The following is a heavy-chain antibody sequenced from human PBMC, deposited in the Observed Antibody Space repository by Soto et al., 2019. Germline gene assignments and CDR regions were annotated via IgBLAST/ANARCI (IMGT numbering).Heavy chain of an antibody. J-gene: IGHJ4*02. V-gene: IGHV3-23*01. CDR2: IIGSGGST. Sequence: EVQLLESGGGLVQPGGSLRLSCAASGFTFSSYAMSWFRQAPGKGLEWVSAIIGSGGSTNYADSVKGRFIISRDNSKNTLYLQMNSLRAEDTAVYYCAKGSPGASLLWPAWYWGQGTLVTVSS. CDR1: GFTFSSYA. CDR3: AKGSPGASLLWPAWY. D-gene: IGHD3-10*01.